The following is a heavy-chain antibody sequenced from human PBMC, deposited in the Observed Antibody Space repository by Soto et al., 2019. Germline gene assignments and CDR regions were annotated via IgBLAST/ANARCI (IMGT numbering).Heavy chain of an antibody. CDR3: ASLPSFYYGSGYGMDV. D-gene: IGHD3-10*01. Sequence: QVQLVQSGTEVKKPGSSVKVSCKAWGGTFRSNAISWVRQAPGQGLEWRGGLIPIFCTTNYAQKFQGRVTITADESASTAYMELSSLRSDDTAVYYCASLPSFYYGSGYGMDVWGQGTTVTVSS. CDR1: GGTFRSNA. J-gene: IGHJ6*02. CDR2: LIPIFCTT. V-gene: IGHV1-69*01.